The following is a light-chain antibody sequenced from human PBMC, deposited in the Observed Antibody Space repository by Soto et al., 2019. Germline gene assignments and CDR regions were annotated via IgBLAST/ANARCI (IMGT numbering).Light chain of an antibody. CDR1: SSDVGRYNR. CDR2: EVS. Sequence: QSVLTQPPSVSGSPGQSVTISCTGTSSDVGRYNRVSWYQQPPGTAPKLMIYEVSNRPSGVPDRFSGSKSGNTASLTISGLQAEDEADYYCSLYTSSYVIFGGGTKLTVL. V-gene: IGLV2-18*01. J-gene: IGLJ2*01. CDR3: SLYTSSYVI.